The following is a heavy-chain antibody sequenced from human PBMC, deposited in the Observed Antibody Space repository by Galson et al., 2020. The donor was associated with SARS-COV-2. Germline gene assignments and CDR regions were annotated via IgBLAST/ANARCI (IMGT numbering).Heavy chain of an antibody. Sequence: TGGSLRLSCAASGFTFSSYGMHWVRQAPGKGLEWVAVIWYDGSNEYYADSVKGRFTISRDNSKNTLYLQMNSLRAEDTAVYYCARDDGSYYSVFDYWGQGTLVTVSS. CDR2: IWYDGSNE. CDR1: GFTFSSYG. J-gene: IGHJ4*02. D-gene: IGHD1-26*01. CDR3: ARDDGSYYSVFDY. V-gene: IGHV3-33*01.